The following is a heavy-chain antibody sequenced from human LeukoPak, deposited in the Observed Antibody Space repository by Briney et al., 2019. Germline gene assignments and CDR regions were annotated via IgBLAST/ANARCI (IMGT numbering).Heavy chain of an antibody. J-gene: IGHJ4*02. CDR3: ARELTSRSGYYYYFDY. CDR2: IYYSGST. D-gene: IGHD3-22*01. V-gene: IGHV4-59*01. CDR1: GGSISSYY. Sequence: SETLSLTCTVSGGSISSYYWSWIRQPPGKGLEWLGYIYYSGSTNYNPSLKSRVTISVDTSKNQFSLKLSSVTAADTAVYYCARELTSRSGYYYYFDYWGRGTLVTVSS.